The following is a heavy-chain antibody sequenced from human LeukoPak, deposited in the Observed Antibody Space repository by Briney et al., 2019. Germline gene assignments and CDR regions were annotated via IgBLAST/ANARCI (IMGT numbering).Heavy chain of an antibody. CDR2: IYYSGST. V-gene: IGHV4-59*12. CDR3: ARDGSSWPDYYYYGMDV. J-gene: IGHJ6*02. Sequence: SETLSLTCTVSGGSISSYYWSWIRQPPGKGLEWIGYIYYSGSTNNNPSLKSRVTTSVDTSKNQFSLKRSSVTAADTAVYYCARDGSSWPDYYYYGMDVWGQGTTVTVSS. D-gene: IGHD6-13*01. CDR1: GGSISSYY.